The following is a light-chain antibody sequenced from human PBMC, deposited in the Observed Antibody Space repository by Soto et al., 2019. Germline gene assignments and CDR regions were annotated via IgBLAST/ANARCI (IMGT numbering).Light chain of an antibody. V-gene: IGKV1-5*03. CDR1: QSISTW. J-gene: IGKJ1*01. CDR2: KTS. CDR3: QEYSSYSQT. Sequence: DIQMTQSPSTLSASVGDRVTMTCRASQSISTWLAWYQQKPGKAPKLLIYKTSTLESGVPSRFSGSGSGTEFTLTISSLQSDDFATYYCQEYSSYSQTFGQGTKVEIK.